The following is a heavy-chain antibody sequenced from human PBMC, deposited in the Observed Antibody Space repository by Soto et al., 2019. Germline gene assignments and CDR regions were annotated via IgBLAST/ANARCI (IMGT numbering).Heavy chain of an antibody. V-gene: IGHV3-30-3*01. J-gene: IGHJ5*02. CDR2: ISYDVSNK. CDR1: GFTFSSYA. CDR3: ARNLGSSWYVKWFDP. D-gene: IGHD6-13*01. Sequence: QVQLVESGGGVVQPGRSLRLSCAASGFTFSSYAMHWVRQAPGKGREWVAFISYDVSNKYYADSVKGRFTISRDNSKNTLYLQMNSLRTEDTAVYYCARNLGSSWYVKWFDPWGQGTLVTVSS.